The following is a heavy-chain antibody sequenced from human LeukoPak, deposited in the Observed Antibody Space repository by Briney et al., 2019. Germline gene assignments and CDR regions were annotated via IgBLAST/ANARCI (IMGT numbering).Heavy chain of an antibody. J-gene: IGHJ6*02. D-gene: IGHD3-22*01. CDR3: AKVPDSSGYTYYYYGMDV. CDR2: ISYDGSNK. Sequence: GGSLRLSCAASGFAFSSHAMYWARQAPGKGLEWVAVISYDGSNKYYADSVKGRFTISRDNSKNTLYLQMNSLRAEDTAVYYCAKVPDSSGYTYYYYGMDVWGQGTTVTVSS. V-gene: IGHV3-30*04. CDR1: GFAFSSHA.